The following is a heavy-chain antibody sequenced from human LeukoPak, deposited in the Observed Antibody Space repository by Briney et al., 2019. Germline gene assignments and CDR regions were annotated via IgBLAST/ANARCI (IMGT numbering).Heavy chain of an antibody. CDR3: AKADIVVVPAARAAFDI. D-gene: IGHD2-2*01. Sequence: GGSLRLSCAASGFTFSSYAMSWVRQAPGKGLEWVSAISGSGGSTYYADSVKGRFTIPRDNSKNTLYLQMNSLRAEDTAVYYCAKADIVVVPAARAAFDIWGQGTMVTVSS. V-gene: IGHV3-23*01. CDR1: GFTFSSYA. CDR2: ISGSGGST. J-gene: IGHJ3*02.